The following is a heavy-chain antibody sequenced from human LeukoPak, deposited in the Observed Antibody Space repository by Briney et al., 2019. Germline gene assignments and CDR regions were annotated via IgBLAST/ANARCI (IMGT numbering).Heavy chain of an antibody. CDR2: INPNSGGT. D-gene: IGHD6-13*01. J-gene: IGHJ6*02. CDR3: ARDRSSSRFGCYYYGMDV. Sequence: ASVKVSCKASGYTFTGYYMHWVRQAPGQGLEWMGWINPNSGGTNYAQKFQGRVTMTRDTSISTAYMELSRLRSDDTAVYYCARDRSSSRFGCYYYGMDVWGQGTTVTVSS. V-gene: IGHV1-2*02. CDR1: GYTFTGYY.